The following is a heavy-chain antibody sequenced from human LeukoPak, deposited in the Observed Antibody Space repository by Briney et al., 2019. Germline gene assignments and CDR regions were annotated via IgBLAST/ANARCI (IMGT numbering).Heavy chain of an antibody. V-gene: IGHV1-2*02. D-gene: IGHD3-10*01. CDR1: GYDFTGYY. Sequence: ASVKVSCKASGYDFTGYYVHWVRQAPGRGFEWMGWVNPRNGGTHYAQNFQGRVTITGDTSITTAYMELGSLTSDDTAVYYCATGLQYGLWGVPYFYYMHAWGKGTTVTVSS. J-gene: IGHJ6*03. CDR3: ATGLQYGLWGVPYFYYMHA. CDR2: VNPRNGGT.